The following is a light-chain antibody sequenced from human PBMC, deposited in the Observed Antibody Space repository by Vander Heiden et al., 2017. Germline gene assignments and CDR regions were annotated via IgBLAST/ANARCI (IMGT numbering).Light chain of an antibody. J-gene: IGKJ2*01. CDR1: QSLLHSNGYNY. V-gene: IGKV2-28*01. Sequence: DIVMAQSPRSLPVIPGEPASISCRSSQSLLHSNGYNYLDWYLQKPGQSPQLLIYLGSNRASGVPDRCSGSGSGTDFTLKISRVEAEDVGVYYCMQALQTPYTFGQGTKLEIK. CDR3: MQALQTPYT. CDR2: LGS.